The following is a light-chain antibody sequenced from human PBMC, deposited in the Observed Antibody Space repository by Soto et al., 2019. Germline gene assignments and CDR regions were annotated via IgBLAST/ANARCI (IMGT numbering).Light chain of an antibody. V-gene: IGKV3-11*01. J-gene: IGKJ1*01. Sequence: IVLTQSPATLSLSPGERAILSCRASQSVSIYLAWYHQKPGQPPRLLIFDTSYRATGIPARFSGSGSGTDFALTISSLEPEDFGVYYCQQRDRTFGQGTRVEI. CDR2: DTS. CDR3: QQRDRT. CDR1: QSVSIY.